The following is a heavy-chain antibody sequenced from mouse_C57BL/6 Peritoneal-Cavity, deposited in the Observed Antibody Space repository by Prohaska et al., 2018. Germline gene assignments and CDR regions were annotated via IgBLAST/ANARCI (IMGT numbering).Heavy chain of an antibody. J-gene: IGHJ3*01. CDR2: IFPGSGST. CDR1: GYTFTDYY. Sequence: QVQLQQSGPELVKPGASVKISCKASGYTFTDYYINWVKQRPGQGLEWIGWIFPGSGSTYYNEKFKSKATLTVDKSSSTAYMLLSGLTSEDSAVYFCARGDDGYYGFAYWGQGTLVTVSA. CDR3: ARGDDGYYGFAY. V-gene: IGHV1-75*01. D-gene: IGHD2-3*01.